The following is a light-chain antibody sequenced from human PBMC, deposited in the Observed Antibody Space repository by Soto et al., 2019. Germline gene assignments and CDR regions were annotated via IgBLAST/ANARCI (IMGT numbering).Light chain of an antibody. J-gene: IGKJ5*01. Sequence: EIVLTQSPGTLSLSPGERATLSCRASQSFNSIYLAWYQQKPGQAPRLLIYGASSRATGIPDRFSGSGSGTDFTLTISRLEPEDFAVYYCQQYNNWPITFGQGTRLEIK. CDR1: QSFNSIY. CDR3: QQYNNWPIT. CDR2: GAS. V-gene: IGKV3-20*01.